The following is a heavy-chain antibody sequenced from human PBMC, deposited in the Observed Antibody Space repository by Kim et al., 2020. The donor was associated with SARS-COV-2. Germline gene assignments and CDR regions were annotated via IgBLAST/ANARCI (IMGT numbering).Heavy chain of an antibody. CDR3: AREIYVSGAQPFDL. J-gene: IGHJ4*02. Sequence: ADSVKGRFTISRDNAKNTLYLQMNSLTVEDTAVYYCAREIYVSGAQPFDLWGQGTPVTVSS. D-gene: IGHD3-3*01. V-gene: IGHV3-74*01.